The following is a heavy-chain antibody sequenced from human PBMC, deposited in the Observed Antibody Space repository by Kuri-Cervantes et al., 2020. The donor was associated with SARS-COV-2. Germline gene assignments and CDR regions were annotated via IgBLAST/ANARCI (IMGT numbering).Heavy chain of an antibody. CDR3: ARGGYDFWSGYSLSAFDI. D-gene: IGHD3-3*01. CDR1: GGSFSGYY. V-gene: IGHV4-34*09. Sequence: SETLSLTCAVYGGSFSGYYWSWIRQPPGKGLEWIGEINHSGSTNYNPSLKSLVTISVDTSKNQFSLKLSSVTAADTAVYYCARGGYDFWSGYSLSAFDIWGQGTMVTVSS. CDR2: INHSGST. J-gene: IGHJ3*02.